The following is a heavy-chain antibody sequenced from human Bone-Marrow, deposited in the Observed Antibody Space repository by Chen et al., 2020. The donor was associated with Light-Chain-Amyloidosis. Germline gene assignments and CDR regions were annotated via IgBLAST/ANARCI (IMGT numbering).Heavy chain of an antibody. Sequence: QVQLQESGPGLVKPSQTLSLTCTVSGASISGASYYWTWIRQRPGEGLEWIGYVYNGGATCHFHPSLKSRVAISLHPSQNQFSLRLDSVNAADTAVYYCAIRVSRRFDRWGQGTLVTVSP. CDR2: VYNGGAT. J-gene: IGHJ5*02. V-gene: IGHV4-31*03. CDR1: GASISGASYY. CDR3: AIRVSRRFDR.